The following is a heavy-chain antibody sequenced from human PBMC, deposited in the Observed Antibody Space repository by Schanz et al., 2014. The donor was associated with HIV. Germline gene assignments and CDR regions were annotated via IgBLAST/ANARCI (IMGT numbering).Heavy chain of an antibody. CDR2: IWYDGSKK. V-gene: IGHV3-33*08. CDR3: ARDSWYGDY. CDR1: GFMFSSYG. Sequence: VQLLESGGGLVQPGGSLRVSCAASGFMFSSYGMSWVRQAPGKGLEWVAIIWYDGSKKYYADSVKGRFTISRDNAKNSLYLQMNSLGAEDTAVYYCARDSWYGDYWGQGTLIAVSS. D-gene: IGHD6-13*01. J-gene: IGHJ4*02.